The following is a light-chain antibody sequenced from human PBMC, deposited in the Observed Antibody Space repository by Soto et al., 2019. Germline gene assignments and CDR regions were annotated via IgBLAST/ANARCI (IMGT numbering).Light chain of an antibody. Sequence: ENVLTQSPGTLSLTQGERATLSCRASQVTSRYLSWYQQRPGQAPRLLIYGASSRATGIPDRFSGSGSGTDFTLTISRLEPEDFAVYYWQQYSTSPLSFGQGTRLEIK. CDR1: QVTSRY. J-gene: IGKJ5*01. CDR3: QQYSTSPLS. V-gene: IGKV3-20*01. CDR2: GAS.